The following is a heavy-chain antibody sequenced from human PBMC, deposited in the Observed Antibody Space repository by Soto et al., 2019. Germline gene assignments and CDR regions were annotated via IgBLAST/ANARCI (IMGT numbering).Heavy chain of an antibody. J-gene: IGHJ4*02. CDR2: ISGSGGST. V-gene: IGHV3-23*01. CDR3: AKSWSYCGGDCYPYYFDY. D-gene: IGHD2-21*02. CDR1: GFTFSSYA. Sequence: VGSLRLSCAASGFTFSSYAMSLVRQAPGKGLEWVSAISGSGGSTYYADSVKGRFTISRDNSKNTLYLQMNSLRAEDTAVYYCAKSWSYCGGDCYPYYFDYWGQGTLVTVSS.